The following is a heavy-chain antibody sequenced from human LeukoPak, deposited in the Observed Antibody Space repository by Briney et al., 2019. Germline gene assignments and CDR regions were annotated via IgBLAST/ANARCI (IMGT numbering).Heavy chain of an antibody. CDR1: GGSISSYY. D-gene: IGHD3-16*02. CDR3: ARQRITFGGVISIFDY. CDR2: INYSGST. V-gene: IGHV4-59*05. J-gene: IGHJ4*02. Sequence: SETLSLTCTVSGGSISSYYWSWIRQPPGKGLEWIGSINYSGSTQYNPSLKSRITISVDTSKNQFSLKMSSLTAADTAVYYCARQRITFGGVISIFDYWGQGTLVTVSS.